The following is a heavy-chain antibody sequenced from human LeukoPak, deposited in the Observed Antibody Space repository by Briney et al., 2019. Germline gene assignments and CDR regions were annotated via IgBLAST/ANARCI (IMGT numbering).Heavy chain of an antibody. V-gene: IGHV4-39*01. CDR1: GGFISNSSYY. Sequence: SETLSLTCTVSGGFISNSSYYWGWIRQHPGKGLEWIGSIFYSGSTYYNPSLKSRVTISVDTSKNQFSLRLSSVTAADTAVYYCARQGSIVGASFQRWGQGTLVTVSS. CDR2: IFYSGST. J-gene: IGHJ1*01. CDR3: ARQGSIVGASFQR. D-gene: IGHD1-26*01.